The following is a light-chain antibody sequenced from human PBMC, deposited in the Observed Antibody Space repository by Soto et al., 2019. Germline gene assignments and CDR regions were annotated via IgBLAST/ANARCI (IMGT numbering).Light chain of an antibody. V-gene: IGKV3-15*01. CDR3: QQYNNWPPLT. Sequence: EIQMTQSPATLSVSPGERATLSCRASQSVSGNLAWYQQKPGQAPRLLIYGASTRATGIPARFSGSGSGTEFTLTISSLQSEDFAVYYCQQYNNWPPLTFGQGTRLEIK. CDR2: GAS. J-gene: IGKJ5*01. CDR1: QSVSGN.